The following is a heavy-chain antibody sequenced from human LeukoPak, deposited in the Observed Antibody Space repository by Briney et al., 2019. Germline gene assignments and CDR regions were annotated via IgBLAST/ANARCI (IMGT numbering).Heavy chain of an antibody. V-gene: IGHV3-11*01. CDR3: TRERRGSYFAFES. D-gene: IGHD3-10*01. CDR1: GFSISVYY. CDR2: VTSSGGST. Sequence: GGSLRLSCAASGFSISVYYMSWIRQSPGKGLEWISYVTSSGGSTKYADSVKGRFTISRDNAKNSVALQMNSLRAEDTAVYYCTRERRGSYFAFESWGQGTLVTVSS. J-gene: IGHJ4*02.